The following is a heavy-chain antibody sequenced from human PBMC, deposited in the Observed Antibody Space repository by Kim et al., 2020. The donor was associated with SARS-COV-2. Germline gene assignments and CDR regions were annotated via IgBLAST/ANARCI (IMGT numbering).Heavy chain of an antibody. J-gene: IGHJ6*02. D-gene: IGHD1-7*01. CDR3: TTETGTTWHYYYGMDV. CDR2: IKSKTDGGTT. V-gene: IGHV3-15*01. Sequence: GGSLRLSCAASGFTFSNAWMSWVRQAPGKGLEWVGRIKSKTDGGTTDYAAPVKGRFTISRDDSKNTLYLQMNSLKTEDTAVYYCTTETGTTWHYYYGMDVWGQGTTVTVSS. CDR1: GFTFSNAW.